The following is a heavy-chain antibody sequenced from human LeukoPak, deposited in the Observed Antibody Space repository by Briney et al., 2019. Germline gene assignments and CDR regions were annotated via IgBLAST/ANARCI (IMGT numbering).Heavy chain of an antibody. CDR2: IYYSGST. Sequence: SETLSLTCTGSGGSISSYYWSWIRQPPGKGLEWIGYIYYSGSTNYNPSLKSRVTISVDTSKNQFSLKLSSVTAADTAVYYCAREMDGYFDLWGRGTLVTVSS. J-gene: IGHJ2*01. CDR3: AREMDGYFDL. CDR1: GGSISSYY. V-gene: IGHV4-59*01. D-gene: IGHD2-2*03.